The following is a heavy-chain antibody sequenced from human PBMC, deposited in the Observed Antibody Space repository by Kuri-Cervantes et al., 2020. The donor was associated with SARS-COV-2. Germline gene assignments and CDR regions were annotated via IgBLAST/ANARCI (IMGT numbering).Heavy chain of an antibody. CDR3: TTDLGMYYDFWSGYFGGPYFDY. D-gene: IGHD3-3*01. J-gene: IGHJ4*02. CDR2: IKSKTDGGGT. Sequence: GESLKISCAASGFTFSNAWMSWVRQAPGKGLEWVGRIKSKTDGGGTDYAAPVKGRFTISRDDSKNILYLQMNSLKTEDTAVYYCTTDLGMYYDFWSGYFGGPYFDYWGQGTLVTVSS. CDR1: GFTFSNAW. V-gene: IGHV3-15*01.